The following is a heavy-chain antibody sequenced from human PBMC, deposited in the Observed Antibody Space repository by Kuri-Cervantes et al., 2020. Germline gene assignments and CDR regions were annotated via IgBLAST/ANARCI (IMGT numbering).Heavy chain of an antibody. CDR3: ARTTLYYYDSFYFDH. D-gene: IGHD3-22*01. V-gene: IGHV3-23*01. Sequence: GGSLRLSCAASGFTFSSYAMSWVRQAPGKGLEWVSAISGSGGSTYYADSVKGRFTISRHNSKNTLYLQMNSLRAEDTAVYYCARTTLYYYDSFYFDHWGQGTLVTVSS. CDR2: ISGSGGST. J-gene: IGHJ4*02. CDR1: GFTFSSYA.